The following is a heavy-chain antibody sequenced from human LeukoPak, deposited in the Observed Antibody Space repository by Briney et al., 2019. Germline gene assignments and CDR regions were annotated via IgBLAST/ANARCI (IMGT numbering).Heavy chain of an antibody. Sequence: SVKVSCKASGGTFSSYAISWVRQAPGQGLEWMGRIIPILGIANYAQKFQGRVTITADKSTSTAYMELSSLRSEDTAVYYCAKDPNYYGSGTPGYWGQGTLVTVSS. D-gene: IGHD3-10*01. CDR3: AKDPNYYGSGTPGY. CDR2: IIPILGIA. V-gene: IGHV1-69*04. J-gene: IGHJ4*02. CDR1: GGTFSSYA.